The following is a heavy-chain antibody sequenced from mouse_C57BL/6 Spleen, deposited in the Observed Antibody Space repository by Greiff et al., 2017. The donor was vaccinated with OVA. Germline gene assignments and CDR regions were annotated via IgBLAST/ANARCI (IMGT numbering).Heavy chain of an antibody. CDR1: GYTFTSYG. D-gene: IGHD3-2*02. Sequence: VQLQQSGAELARPGASVKLSCKASGYTFTSYGISWVKQRTGQGLEWIGEIYPRSGNTYYNEKFKGKATLTADKSSSTAYMELRSLTSEDSAVYFCARETAQVTREAMDYWGQGASVTVSS. CDR2: IYPRSGNT. V-gene: IGHV1-81*01. CDR3: ARETAQVTREAMDY. J-gene: IGHJ4*01.